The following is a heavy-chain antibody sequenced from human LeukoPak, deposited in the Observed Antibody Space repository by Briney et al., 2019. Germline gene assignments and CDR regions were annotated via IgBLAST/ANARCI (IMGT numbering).Heavy chain of an antibody. Sequence: SETLSLTCAVYGGSFSDYSWTWIRQSPGKALEWIGEIIHSGSSHYNPSLKSRVTISVDKSKNQFSLKLTSVTAADTAVYFCARGSPGYWGQGTLVTVSS. CDR1: GGSFSDYS. V-gene: IGHV4-34*01. J-gene: IGHJ4*02. CDR3: ARGSPGY. CDR2: IIHSGSS.